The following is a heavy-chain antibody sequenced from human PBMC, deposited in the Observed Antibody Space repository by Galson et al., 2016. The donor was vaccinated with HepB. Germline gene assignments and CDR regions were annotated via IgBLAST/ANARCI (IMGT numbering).Heavy chain of an antibody. CDR3: ARDQFSQAWVDY. CDR2: FDPGDVEA. CDR1: GYSLIELS. V-gene: IGHV1-24*01. J-gene: IGHJ4*02. Sequence: SVKVSCKVSGYSLIELSMYWVRLAPEKGLEWMGGFDPGDVEAKYAAKFQGRLTMPEDTSRDTAYMELNSLRDEDTAVYYCARDQFSQAWVDYWGQGTLVTVSS.